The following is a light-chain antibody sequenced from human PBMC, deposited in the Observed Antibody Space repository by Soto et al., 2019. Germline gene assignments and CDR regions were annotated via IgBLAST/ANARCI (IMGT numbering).Light chain of an antibody. J-gene: IGKJ4*01. V-gene: IGKV1-27*01. CDR2: AAS. CDR1: QGISNY. Sequence: DIQMTQSPSSLSASVGDRVTITCRASQGISNYLAWYQQKPGKVPKLLIYAASTLQSGVPSWFSGRGSGTDFTLTSSRLPPEVVATYYWQRYNSAPLTFGGGTKVEIK. CDR3: QRYNSAPLT.